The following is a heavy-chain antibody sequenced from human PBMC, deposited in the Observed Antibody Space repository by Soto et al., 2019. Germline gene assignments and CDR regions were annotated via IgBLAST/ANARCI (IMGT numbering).Heavy chain of an antibody. CDR1: GFPFSDDW. CDR2: IDSDGSST. Sequence: GGSLRLSCAASGFPFSDDWMNWVRQAPGKGLVWVSRIDSDGSSTSYADSVKGRFTISRDNAKNTLYLQMNSLRAEDTAVYYCAKSNWFDPWGQGSLVTVSS. V-gene: IGHV3-74*01. J-gene: IGHJ5*02. CDR3: AKSNWFDP.